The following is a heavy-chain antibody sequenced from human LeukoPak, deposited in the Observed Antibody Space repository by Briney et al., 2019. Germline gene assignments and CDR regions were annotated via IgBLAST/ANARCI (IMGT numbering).Heavy chain of an antibody. CDR3: ARVEPYSYYFGMDV. CDR1: GGSISTYY. J-gene: IGHJ6*02. V-gene: IGHV4-59*08. D-gene: IGHD1-26*01. CDR2: IHDTGST. Sequence: SETLSLTCTVSGGSISTYYWSWIRQSPGKGLDWIGYIHDTGSTNYNPSLKSRVSISVDRSMSQFSLHLSSVTAADAAVYFCARVEPYSYYFGMDVWGRGTTVTVSS.